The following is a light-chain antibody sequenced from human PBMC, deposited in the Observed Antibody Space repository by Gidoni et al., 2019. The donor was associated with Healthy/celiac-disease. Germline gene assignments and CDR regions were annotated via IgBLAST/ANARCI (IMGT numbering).Light chain of an antibody. J-gene: IGKJ4*01. CDR2: GAS. V-gene: IGKV3-20*01. CDR1: QSVSSSY. CDR3: QQYGSSPLT. Sequence: IVLTQSPGTLSLSPGERATLSCRASQSVSSSYLAWYQQKPVQAPRRLIYGASSRATGIPDRFSGSGSGTDFTLTISRLEPDDFAVYYCQQYGSSPLTFXXXTKVEIK.